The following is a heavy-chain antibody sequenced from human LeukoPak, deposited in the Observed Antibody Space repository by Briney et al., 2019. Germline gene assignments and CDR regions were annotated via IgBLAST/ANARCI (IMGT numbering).Heavy chain of an antibody. CDR1: GFTFSRTA. CDR2: IGGSGAGT. Sequence: PGGSLRLSCAASGFTFSRTAMSWVRQAPGKGLQWVATIGGSGAGTYYAASLKGRFNISRDNSKNTLYLQMNSLRTEDTATYYCAKDANCLRSGSFFIPFDYWGQGTLVTVHS. D-gene: IGHD2-15*01. CDR3: AKDANCLRSGSFFIPFDY. V-gene: IGHV3-23*01. J-gene: IGHJ4*02.